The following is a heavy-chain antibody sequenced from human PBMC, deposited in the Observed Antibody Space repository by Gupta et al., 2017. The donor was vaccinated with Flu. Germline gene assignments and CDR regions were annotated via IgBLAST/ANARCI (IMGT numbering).Heavy chain of an antibody. Sequence: QVQLVESGGGVVQPGRSLRLSCAASGFTFSSYGMPWVRQAPGKGLGWVAVIWYDGSHKDYVDSVKGRFTISRDNSKNTLYLQMNSLRAEDTAVYYCARFRLDYGDYHYYGMDVWGQGTTVTVSS. CDR2: IWYDGSHK. D-gene: IGHD4-17*01. J-gene: IGHJ6*02. V-gene: IGHV3-33*01. CDR3: ARFRLDYGDYHYYGMDV. CDR1: GFTFSSYG.